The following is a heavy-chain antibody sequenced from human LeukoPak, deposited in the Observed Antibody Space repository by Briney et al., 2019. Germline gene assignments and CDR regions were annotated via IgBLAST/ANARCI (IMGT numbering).Heavy chain of an antibody. CDR2: INPSGGST. CDR3: ARDGYSSSVFDY. J-gene: IGHJ4*02. Sequence: ASVKVSCKASGYTFASYYMHRVRQAPGQGLEWMGIINPSGGSTSYAQEFQGRVTMTRDMSTSTVYMELSSLRSEDTAVYYCARDGYSSSVFDYWGQGTLVTVSS. V-gene: IGHV1-46*01. CDR1: GYTFASYY. D-gene: IGHD6-6*01.